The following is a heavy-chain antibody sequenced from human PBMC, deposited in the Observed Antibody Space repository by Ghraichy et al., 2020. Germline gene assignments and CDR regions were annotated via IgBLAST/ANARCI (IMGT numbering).Heavy chain of an antibody. J-gene: IGHJ4*02. CDR2: IGNGGDT. CDR3: AKASVGGRRSGFDY. CDR1: GFTFSSYA. V-gene: IGHV3-23*01. Sequence: GGSLRLSCAASGFTFSSYAMSWVRQAPGKGLEWVSAIGNGGDTYYADSVKGRFTIARDNYRNTLDVQRTSRRAEDTAVYYCAKASVGGRRSGFDYWGQGTRVTV. D-gene: IGHD2-15*01.